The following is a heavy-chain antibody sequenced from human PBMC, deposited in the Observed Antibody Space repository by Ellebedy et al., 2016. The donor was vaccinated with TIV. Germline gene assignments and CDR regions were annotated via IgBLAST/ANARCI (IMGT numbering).Heavy chain of an antibody. CDR2: IKQDGSEK. Sequence: PGGSLRLSCAASGFTFSGYWMNWVRQAPGKGLEWVANIKQDGSEKYYVDSVKGRFNISRDNAQNSLYLQMDSLRAEDTAVYYCARGLTGFSSGWYQVEFFDLWGRGTLVSVSS. CDR1: GFTFSGYW. D-gene: IGHD6-19*01. V-gene: IGHV3-7*03. J-gene: IGHJ2*01. CDR3: ARGLTGFSSGWYQVEFFDL.